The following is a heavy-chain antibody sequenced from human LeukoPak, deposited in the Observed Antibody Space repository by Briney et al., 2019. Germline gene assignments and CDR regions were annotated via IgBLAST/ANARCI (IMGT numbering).Heavy chain of an antibody. D-gene: IGHD6-13*01. V-gene: IGHV4-31*03. CDR2: IYYSGST. Sequence: KSSETLSLTCTVAGGSISSGGYYWSWIRQHPGKGLEWIGYIYYSGSTYYNPSLKSRVTLSVDTSKNQFSLKLSSVTAADTAVYYCARDSIAAAGRGYNWFDPWGQGTLVTVSS. CDR3: ARDSIAAAGRGYNWFDP. CDR1: GGSISSGGYY. J-gene: IGHJ5*02.